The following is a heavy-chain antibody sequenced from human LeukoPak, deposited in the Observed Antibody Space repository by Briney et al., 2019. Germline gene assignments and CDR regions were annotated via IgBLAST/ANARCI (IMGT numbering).Heavy chain of an antibody. Sequence: GGSLRLSCAASGFTFSSYGMHWVRQAPGKGLEWVAFIRYDGNNKYYADSVKGRFTISRDNSKNMVYLQMDSLRAEDTALYYCARDSGWLRYHDWGQGALVTVSS. D-gene: IGHD5-12*01. CDR3: ARDSGWLRYHD. CDR2: IRYDGNNK. CDR1: GFTFSSYG. J-gene: IGHJ4*02. V-gene: IGHV3-30*02.